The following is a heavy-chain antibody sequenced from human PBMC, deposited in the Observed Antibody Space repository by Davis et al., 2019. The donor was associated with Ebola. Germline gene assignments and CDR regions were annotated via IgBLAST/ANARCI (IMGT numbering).Heavy chain of an antibody. CDR2: INSDGSST. CDR1: GFTFSRYW. CDR3: VRDDRYAFDI. D-gene: IGHD6-25*01. V-gene: IGHV3-74*01. Sequence: GESLKISCAASGFTFSRYWMHWVRQAPGKGLVWVSRINSDGSSTSYADSVKGRFTISRDNAKNSLFLQLNSLRDEDTAVYYCVRDDRYAFDIWGLGTMVTVSS. J-gene: IGHJ3*02.